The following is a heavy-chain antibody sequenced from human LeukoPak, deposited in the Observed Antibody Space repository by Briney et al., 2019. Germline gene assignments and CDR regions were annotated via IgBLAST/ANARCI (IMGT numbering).Heavy chain of an antibody. J-gene: IGHJ4*02. CDR2: IYYSGST. CDR1: GGSISSYY. V-gene: IGHV4-59*01. CDR3: ARGEYSYGANY. D-gene: IGHD5-18*01. Sequence: PSETLSLTCTVSGGSISSYYWSWIRQPPGKGLEWIGYIYYSGSTNYNPSLKSRVTISVDTSKNQFSLKLSSVTAADTAVYYCARGEYSYGANYWGQGTLVTVSS.